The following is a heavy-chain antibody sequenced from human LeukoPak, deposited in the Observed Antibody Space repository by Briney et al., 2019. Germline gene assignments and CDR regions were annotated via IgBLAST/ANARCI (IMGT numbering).Heavy chain of an antibody. V-gene: IGHV3-21*01. CDR1: GFTFSSYS. J-gene: IGHJ4*02. Sequence: GGSLRLSCAASGFTFSSYSMNWIRQAPGKGLEWVSSISSSSSYIYYADSVKGRFTISRDNAKNSLYLQMNSLRAEDTAVYYCARDHDRYDSSGYPYWGQGTLVTVSS. CDR3: ARDHDRYDSSGYPY. D-gene: IGHD3-22*01. CDR2: ISSSSSYI.